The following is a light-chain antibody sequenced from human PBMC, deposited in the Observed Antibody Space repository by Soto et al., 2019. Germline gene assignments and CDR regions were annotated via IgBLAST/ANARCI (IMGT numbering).Light chain of an antibody. V-gene: IGLV2-23*02. J-gene: IGLJ2*01. Sequence: QSALTQPASVSGSPGQSITISYTGTSSDVGSYNLVSWYQQHPGKAPKFMIYEVNKRTSGVSNRFSGSKSGNTASLTISGLQAEDEADYYCCSYVGSSTWVFGGGTKLTVL. CDR1: SSDVGSYNL. CDR3: CSYVGSSTWV. CDR2: EVN.